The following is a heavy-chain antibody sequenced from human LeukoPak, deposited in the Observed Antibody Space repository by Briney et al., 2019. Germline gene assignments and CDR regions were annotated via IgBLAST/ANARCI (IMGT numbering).Heavy chain of an antibody. D-gene: IGHD2-15*01. CDR1: GGSFSGYY. CDR3: ARTGADIVVVVAATGWFDP. Sequence: SETLSLTCAVYGGSFSGYYWSWIRQPLGKGLEWIGEINHSGSTNYNPSLKSRVTISVDTSKNQFSLKLSSVTAADTAVYYCARTGADIVVVVAATGWFDPWGQGTLVTVSS. V-gene: IGHV4-34*01. CDR2: INHSGST. J-gene: IGHJ5*02.